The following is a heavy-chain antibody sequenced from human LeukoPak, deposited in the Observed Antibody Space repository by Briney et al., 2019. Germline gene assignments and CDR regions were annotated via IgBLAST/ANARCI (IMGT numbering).Heavy chain of an antibody. V-gene: IGHV3-7*01. J-gene: IGHJ6*03. D-gene: IGHD6-13*01. Sequence: PGGSLRLSCAASGFTFSSYWMSWVRQAPGKGLEWVANIKQDGSEKYYVDSVKGRFTISRDNAKNSLYLQMNSLRAEDTAVYYCAREAVSSSSWYDYYYMDVWGKGTTVTVSS. CDR3: AREAVSSSSWYDYYYMDV. CDR1: GFTFSSYW. CDR2: IKQDGSEK.